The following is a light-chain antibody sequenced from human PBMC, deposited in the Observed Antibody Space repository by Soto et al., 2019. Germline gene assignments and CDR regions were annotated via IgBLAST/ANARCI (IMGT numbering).Light chain of an antibody. CDR3: SSYTSSSTLPYV. Sequence: QSVLTQPASVSGSPGQSITISCTGTSSDVGGYNYVSWYQQHPGKAPKLMIYEVSNRPSGVSNRFSGSKSGNTASLTISGLQAEDEADYYCSSYTSSSTLPYVFGTGTKSPS. CDR1: SSDVGGYNY. V-gene: IGLV2-14*01. J-gene: IGLJ1*01. CDR2: EVS.